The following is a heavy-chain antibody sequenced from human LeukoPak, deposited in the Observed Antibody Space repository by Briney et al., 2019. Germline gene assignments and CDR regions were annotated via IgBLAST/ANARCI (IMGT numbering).Heavy chain of an antibody. D-gene: IGHD3-3*01. V-gene: IGHV1-69*04. CDR2: IIPILGIA. CDR1: GGTFSSYA. J-gene: IGHJ3*02. CDR3: AREYYDFWSGYYTGSAFDI. Sequence: GASVKVSCKASGGTFSSYAIRWVRQAPGQGLEWMGRIIPILGIANYAQKFQGRVTITADKSTSTAYMELSSLRSEDTAVYYCAREYYDFWSGYYTGSAFDIWGQGTMVTVSS.